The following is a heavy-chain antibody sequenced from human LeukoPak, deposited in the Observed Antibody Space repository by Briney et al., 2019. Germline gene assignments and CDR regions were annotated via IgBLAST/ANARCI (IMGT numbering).Heavy chain of an antibody. Sequence: ASVNVSFKASGFTFSEFFIHWVRQAPGQGLEGMAWINPNNGSTYSAQMFQDRVTVTRDTSSSTVFLELSSMISDDAAIYYCVRESDPTGTTRFDPWGQGTLVTVSS. CDR1: GFTFSEFF. V-gene: IGHV1-2*02. D-gene: IGHD1-1*01. CDR3: VRESDPTGTTRFDP. CDR2: INPNNGST. J-gene: IGHJ5*02.